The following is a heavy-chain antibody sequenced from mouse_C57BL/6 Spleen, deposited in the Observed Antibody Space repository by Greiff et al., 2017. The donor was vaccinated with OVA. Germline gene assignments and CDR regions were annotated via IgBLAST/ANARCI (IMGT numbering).Heavy chain of an antibody. J-gene: IGHJ3*01. Sequence: EVKLVESGEGLVKPGGSLKLSCAASGFTFSSYAMSWVRQTPEKRLEWVAYISSGGDYIYYADTVKGRFTISRDNARNTLYLQMSSLKSEDTAMYYCTREGAYYSNYVWFAYWGQGTLVTVSA. D-gene: IGHD2-5*01. CDR3: TREGAYYSNYVWFAY. CDR2: ISSGGDYI. CDR1: GFTFSSYA. V-gene: IGHV5-9-1*02.